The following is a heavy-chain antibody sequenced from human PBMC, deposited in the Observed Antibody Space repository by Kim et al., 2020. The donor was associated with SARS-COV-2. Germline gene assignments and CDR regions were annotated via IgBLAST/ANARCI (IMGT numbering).Heavy chain of an antibody. CDR1: GGSFRTYA. CDR3: ARTTNSYGFLNF. V-gene: IGHV1-69*13. J-gene: IGHJ4*02. D-gene: IGHD3-16*02. Sequence: SVKVSCKASGGSFRTYAITWVRQAPGQGLEWMGQIIPIFRTANYAQKFQVRFTITADESTSTAYMELSSLSSEDTALYYCARTTNSYGFLNFWGQGTLVTVSA. CDR2: IIPIFRTA.